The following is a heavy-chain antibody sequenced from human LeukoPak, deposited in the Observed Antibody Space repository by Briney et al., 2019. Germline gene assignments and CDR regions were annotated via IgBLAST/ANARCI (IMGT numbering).Heavy chain of an antibody. CDR3: ARDGSEGWPIGY. Sequence: PGGSLRLSCAASGFTFSSKWMSWVRQAPGKGLEWVANIKHDGSEKYYVDSVKGRFTISRDNAKNSLYLQMNSLRAEDTAVYYCARDGSEGWPIGYWGQGTLVTVSS. CDR1: GFTFSSKW. CDR2: IKHDGSEK. V-gene: IGHV3-7*01. D-gene: IGHD3-10*01. J-gene: IGHJ4*02.